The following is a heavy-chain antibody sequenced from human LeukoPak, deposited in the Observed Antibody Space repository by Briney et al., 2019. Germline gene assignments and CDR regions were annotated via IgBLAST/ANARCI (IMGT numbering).Heavy chain of an antibody. CDR1: GFTFSSSA. CDR2: ISGSGTST. Sequence: GGSPRLSCAASGFTFSSSAMTWVRQAPGKGLEWVSSISGSGTSTPYADSVKGRFTISRDNSKNTLYLQMNSLRVEDTAVYYCVTSQGGWGQGTLVTVSS. D-gene: IGHD3-16*01. J-gene: IGHJ4*02. V-gene: IGHV3-23*01. CDR3: VTSQGG.